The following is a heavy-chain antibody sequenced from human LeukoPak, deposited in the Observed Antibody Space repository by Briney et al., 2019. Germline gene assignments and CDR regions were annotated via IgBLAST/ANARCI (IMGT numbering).Heavy chain of an antibody. CDR1: GYAFTSLD. Sequence: ASVKVSCKASGYAFTSLDINWVRQVTGQGLEWMGWMNPKSGSTGSAQKFQGRVTMTRDTSISTAYMELSSLRSEDTAVYYCSCSSAYYYMDVWGKGTTVTVSS. CDR2: MNPKSGST. CDR3: SCSSAYYYMDV. D-gene: IGHD6-6*01. V-gene: IGHV1-8*01. J-gene: IGHJ6*03.